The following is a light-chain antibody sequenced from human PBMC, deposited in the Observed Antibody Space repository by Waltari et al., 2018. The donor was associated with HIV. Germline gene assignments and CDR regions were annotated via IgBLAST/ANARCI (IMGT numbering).Light chain of an antibody. J-gene: IGKJ4*01. V-gene: IGKV3-11*01. Sequence: EFVLTQSPATLSLSPGERATLSCRASQSISSYLAWYKQKSGQPPSLLIYDATNRANSVPARFSGSGSSTDYTLTISSLEPEDFAVYFCQQRSIWPPLTFGGGTKVDMK. CDR3: QQRSIWPPLT. CDR2: DAT. CDR1: QSISSY.